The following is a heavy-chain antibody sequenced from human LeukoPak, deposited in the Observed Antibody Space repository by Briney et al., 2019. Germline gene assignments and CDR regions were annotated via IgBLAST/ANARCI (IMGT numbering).Heavy chain of an antibody. CDR1: GYTFTFYY. CDR3: ARGGGKYEAFDI. D-gene: IGHD1-26*01. CDR2: INPNSGGT. Sequence: ASVTVSCKASGYTFTFYYMHWVRQAPGQGLEWMGWINPNSGGTNYAQKFQGRVTMTRDTSISTAYMELSRLRSDDTAVYYCARGGGKYEAFDIWGQGTMVTVSS. V-gene: IGHV1-2*02. J-gene: IGHJ3*02.